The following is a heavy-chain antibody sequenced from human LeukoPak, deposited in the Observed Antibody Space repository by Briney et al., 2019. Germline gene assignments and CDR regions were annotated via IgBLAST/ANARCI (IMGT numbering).Heavy chain of an antibody. CDR2: ISSSSSYI. CDR3: ARGYCSSTSCYVGSAI. Sequence: GGSLRLSCAASGFTFSSYSMNWVRQAPGKGLEWVSSISSSSSYIYYADSVKGRFTISRDNAKNSLYLQMNSLRAEDTAVYYCARGYCSSTSCYVGSAIWGQGTMVTVSS. J-gene: IGHJ3*02. CDR1: GFTFSSYS. V-gene: IGHV3-21*01. D-gene: IGHD2-2*01.